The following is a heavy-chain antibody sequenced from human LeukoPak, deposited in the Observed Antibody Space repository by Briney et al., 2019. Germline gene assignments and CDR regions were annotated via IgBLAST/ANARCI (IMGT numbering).Heavy chain of an antibody. CDR2: IYSGGST. Sequence: GGSLRFSCPASGFTVSSNYMSWVRQAPGKGLEWVSVIYSGGSTYYADSVKGRFTISRDNSKNTLYLQMNSLRAEDTAVYYCARGGSGYPAFDYWGQGTLVTVSS. CDR1: GFTVSSNY. D-gene: IGHD3-22*01. V-gene: IGHV3-53*01. J-gene: IGHJ4*02. CDR3: ARGGSGYPAFDY.